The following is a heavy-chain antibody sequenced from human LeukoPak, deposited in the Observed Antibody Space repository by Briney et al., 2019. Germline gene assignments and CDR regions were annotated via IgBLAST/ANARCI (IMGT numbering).Heavy chain of an antibody. J-gene: IGHJ4*02. CDR1: GFSFSSFW. CDR2: INSDGRTT. CDR3: ARGGYGAHMG. V-gene: IGHV3-74*01. Sequence: GGSLRLSCAASGFSFSSFWMHWVRQVPGKGLLWVSGINSDGRTTGYADSVKGRFTISRDNAKNTVDLQMNSLRAEDTAVYYCARGGYGAHMGCGQGTLVTVSS. D-gene: IGHD4-17*01.